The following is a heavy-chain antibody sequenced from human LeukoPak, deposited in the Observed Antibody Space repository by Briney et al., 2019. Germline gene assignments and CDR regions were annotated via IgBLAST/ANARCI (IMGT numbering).Heavy chain of an antibody. J-gene: IGHJ1*01. CDR1: GDSISSSSYY. Sequence: TSETLSLTCTISGDSISSSSYYWGWIRQPPGKGLEWIGDIYYRGSTYYNPSLKSRVSISIDTSNNQFSLTLNSVTAADTALYFCARRRYYDSTGYLDWGQGTLVTDSS. D-gene: IGHD3-22*01. CDR3: ARRRYYDSTGYLD. V-gene: IGHV4-39*01. CDR2: IYYRGST.